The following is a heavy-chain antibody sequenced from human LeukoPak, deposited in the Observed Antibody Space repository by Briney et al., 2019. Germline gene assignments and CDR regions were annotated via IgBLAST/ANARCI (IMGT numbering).Heavy chain of an antibody. J-gene: IGHJ4*02. Sequence: GGSLRLSCAASGFTFSSYGMHWVRQAPGKGLEWVAVISYDGSNKYYADSVKGRFTISRDNSKNTLYLQMNSLRAEDTAVYYCAKLEYSSGWTEGKDFDYWGQGTLVTVSS. D-gene: IGHD6-19*01. CDR3: AKLEYSSGWTEGKDFDY. CDR2: ISYDGSNK. V-gene: IGHV3-30*18. CDR1: GFTFSSYG.